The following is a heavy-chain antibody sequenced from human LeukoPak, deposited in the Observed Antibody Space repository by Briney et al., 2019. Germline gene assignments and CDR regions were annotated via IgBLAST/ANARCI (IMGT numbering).Heavy chain of an antibody. Sequence: GASVKVSCKASGYTFTGYYLHWVRQAPGQGLEWMGWINPNSGGANYAQKFQGRVTVTRDTSISTAYMELSRLTSDDTAVYYCARGVSPDTARPYYYMDFWGKGTTVTVSS. CDR3: ARGVSPDTARPYYYMDF. CDR2: INPNSGGA. D-gene: IGHD5-18*01. CDR1: GYTFTGYY. J-gene: IGHJ6*03. V-gene: IGHV1-2*02.